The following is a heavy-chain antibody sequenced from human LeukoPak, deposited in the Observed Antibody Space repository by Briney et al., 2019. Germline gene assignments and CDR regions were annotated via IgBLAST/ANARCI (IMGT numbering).Heavy chain of an antibody. J-gene: IGHJ6*04. CDR3: ARAVSDILTGAYYYGMDV. CDR1: GGATSSSNW. CDR2: IYHSGST. D-gene: IGHD3-9*01. Sequence: SQTLSLTCALSGGATSSSNWWSWVRQPPVKGMAWIGEIYHSGSTNYNPSLTSRVTISVDKSKSQFSLKLSSVTAADTAVYYCARAVSDILTGAYYYGMDVWGKGTTVTVSS. V-gene: IGHV4-4*02.